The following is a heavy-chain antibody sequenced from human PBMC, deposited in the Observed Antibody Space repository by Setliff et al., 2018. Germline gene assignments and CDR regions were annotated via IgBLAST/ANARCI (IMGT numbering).Heavy chain of an antibody. CDR1: GGSINSDSHY. Sequence: SETLSLTCVVSGGSINSDSHYWGWIRQPPGKGLEWIGRIYSSGSTTYYNPSLESRVTISVDRSKSQFSLKLTSMTAADTAVYYCARLMVAPSIVFDYWGLGSLVTVSS. CDR3: ARLMVAPSIVFDY. J-gene: IGHJ4*02. CDR2: IYSSGSTT. D-gene: IGHD1-26*01. V-gene: IGHV4-39*07.